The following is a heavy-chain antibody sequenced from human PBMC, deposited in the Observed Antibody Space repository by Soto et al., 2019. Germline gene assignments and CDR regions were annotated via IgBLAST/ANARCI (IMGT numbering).Heavy chain of an antibody. D-gene: IGHD2-8*01. CDR3: AKDTAPGFYDANGHLDY. V-gene: IGHV3-9*01. J-gene: IGHJ4*02. CDR1: GISFDDYV. Sequence: VQLVESGGGLVQPGGSRRLSCVVSGISFDDYVMHWVRQVPGKGLEWVSGINWDSGDIGYADSVKGRFTISRDNAKNSLYLQMNSLKTEDTALYYCAKDTAPGFYDANGHLDYWGQGTPVTVSS. CDR2: INWDSGDI.